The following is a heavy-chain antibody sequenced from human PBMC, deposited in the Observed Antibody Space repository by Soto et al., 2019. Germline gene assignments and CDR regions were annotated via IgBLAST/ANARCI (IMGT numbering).Heavy chain of an antibody. CDR1: GYTFSNFW. Sequence: PGESLKISCXCSGYTFSNFWIGWVRQLPGKGLEWMGIIYPGDHETRYSPSFHGKVTISADKSINTAYLQWNSLEASDTAFYFCARSPRSSPYFDYWGQGALVTVS. D-gene: IGHD6-13*01. CDR2: IYPGDHET. CDR3: ARSPRSSPYFDY. V-gene: IGHV5-51*01. J-gene: IGHJ4*02.